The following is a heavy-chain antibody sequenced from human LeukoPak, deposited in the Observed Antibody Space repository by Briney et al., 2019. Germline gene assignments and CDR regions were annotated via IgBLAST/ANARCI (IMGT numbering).Heavy chain of an antibody. CDR2: IIPIFGTA. CDR3: ARLPDRYSSSWLKCCDY. CDR1: GGTFSSYA. J-gene: IGHJ4*02. Sequence: VASVKVSCKASGGTFSSYAISWVRQAPGQGLEWMGGIIPIFGTANYAQKFQGRVTITADESTSTAYMELSSLRPEDTAVYYCARLPDRYSSSWLKCCDYWGQGTLVTVSS. D-gene: IGHD6-13*01. V-gene: IGHV1-69*01.